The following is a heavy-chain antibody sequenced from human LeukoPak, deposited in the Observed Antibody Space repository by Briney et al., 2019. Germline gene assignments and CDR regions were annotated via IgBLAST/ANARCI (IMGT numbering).Heavy chain of an antibody. D-gene: IGHD4-17*01. V-gene: IGHV4-31*03. J-gene: IGHJ4*02. Sequence: PSQTLSLTCTVSGGSISSGGYYWRWLRQHPGKGLECIGYIYYSGSTYYNPSLKSRFTISVDTSKNQFSLKLSSVTAADTAVYYCASTPDYGDYVLGYWGQGTLVTVSS. CDR1: GGSISSGGYY. CDR3: ASTPDYGDYVLGY. CDR2: IYYSGST.